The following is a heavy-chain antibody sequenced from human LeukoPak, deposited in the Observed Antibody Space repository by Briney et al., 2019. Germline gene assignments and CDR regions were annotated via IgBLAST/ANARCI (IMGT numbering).Heavy chain of an antibody. CDR2: INPNSGGT. V-gene: IGHV1-2*02. CDR1: GYTFTGYY. J-gene: IGHJ6*03. CDR3: ARDTVDTAMVGSTINYYYYYMDV. Sequence: VASVKVSCKASGYTFTGYYMHWVRQAPGQGLEWMGWINPNSGGTNYAQKFQGRVTMTRDTSISTAYMELSRLRSDDTAVYYCARDTVDTAMVGSTINYYYYYMDVWGKGTTVTVSS. D-gene: IGHD5-18*01.